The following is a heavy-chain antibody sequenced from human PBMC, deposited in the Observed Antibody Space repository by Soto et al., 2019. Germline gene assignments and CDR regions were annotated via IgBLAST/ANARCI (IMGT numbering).Heavy chain of an antibody. Sequence: QVQLVQSGAEVKKPGSSVKVSCKASGGTFSSYTISGVRQAPGQGLEWMGRIIPILGIANYAQKFQGRVTITADKSTSRAYMELSSLRSEDTAVYYCASRYDSSDYWGQGTLVTVSS. CDR2: IIPILGIA. D-gene: IGHD3-22*01. CDR3: ASRYDSSDY. V-gene: IGHV1-69*02. J-gene: IGHJ4*02. CDR1: GGTFSSYT.